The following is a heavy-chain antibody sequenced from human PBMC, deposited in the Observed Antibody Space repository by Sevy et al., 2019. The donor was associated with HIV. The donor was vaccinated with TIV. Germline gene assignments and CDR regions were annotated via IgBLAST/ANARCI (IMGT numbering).Heavy chain of an antibody. J-gene: IGHJ4*02. Sequence: GGSLRLSCEASGFTFRSYAMSWVRQAPGKGLEWVSGIIGSGDNTSYADSVKGRFTVSRDNSKNTLYVQMNSLRAEDTTVYYCAKGVSWLVLGGYLDYWGQGTPVTVSS. CDR2: IIGSGDNT. V-gene: IGHV3-23*01. CDR1: GFTFRSYA. CDR3: AKGVSWLVLGGYLDY. D-gene: IGHD6-19*01.